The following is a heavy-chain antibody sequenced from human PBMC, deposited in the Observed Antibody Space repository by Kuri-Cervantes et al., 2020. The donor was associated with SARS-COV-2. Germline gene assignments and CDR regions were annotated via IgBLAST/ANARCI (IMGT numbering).Heavy chain of an antibody. D-gene: IGHD6-19*01. CDR1: GFTFSSNY. J-gene: IGHJ4*02. CDR2: IYSGGST. Sequence: LSLTCAASGFTFSSNYMSWVRQAPGKGLEWVSVIYSGGSTYYADSVKGRFTISRDNSKNTLYLQMSSLRAEDTAVYYCVKHSSGWYEDESFDYWGQGTLVTVSS. V-gene: IGHV3-53*05. CDR3: VKHSSGWYEDESFDY.